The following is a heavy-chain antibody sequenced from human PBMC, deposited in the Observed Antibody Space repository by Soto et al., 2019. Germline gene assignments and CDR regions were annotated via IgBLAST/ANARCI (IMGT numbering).Heavy chain of an antibody. CDR2: IYYSGST. Sequence: ETLSLTCAVSGGSISTYYWSWIRQPPGKGLEWIGFIYYSGSTNYSPSLKSRVTISVGTSKNHFSLKLSSVTAADTAVYYCARNYDILTGYYSEVGAFDIWGQGTMVTVSS. D-gene: IGHD3-9*01. V-gene: IGHV4-59*01. J-gene: IGHJ3*02. CDR1: GGSISTYY. CDR3: ARNYDILTGYYSEVGAFDI.